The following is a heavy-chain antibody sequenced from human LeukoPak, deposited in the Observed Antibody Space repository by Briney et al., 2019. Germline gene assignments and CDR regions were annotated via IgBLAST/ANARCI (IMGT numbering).Heavy chain of an antibody. J-gene: IGHJ6*03. CDR1: GGYFRGYH. D-gene: IGHD2-15*01. CDR2: INHSGST. CDR3: ARGRVSGAGSNYYYYYMDV. V-gene: IGHV4-34*01. Sequence: SETLPLTCAVYGGYFRGYHWSWIHQPPGKGLEWIGEINHSGSTNYNPSLKSRGTISVDTSKNQCSVKLSSVTAADTAGDYCARGRVSGAGSNYYYYYMDVWGKGTTVTVSS.